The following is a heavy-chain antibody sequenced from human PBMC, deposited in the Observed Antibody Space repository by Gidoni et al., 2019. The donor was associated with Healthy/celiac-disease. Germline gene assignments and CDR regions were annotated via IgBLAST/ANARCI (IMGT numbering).Heavy chain of an antibody. Sequence: QVQLQESGPGLVKPSETLSLTCTVSGGSISSYYWSWIRQPPGKGLEWIGYIYYSGSTNYNPSLKSRVTISVDTSKNQFSLKLSSVTAADTAVYYCARTQAQVIAAAGTVYYGMDVWGQGTTVTVSS. CDR3: ARTQAQVIAAAGTVYYGMDV. CDR1: GGSISSYY. V-gene: IGHV4-59*01. J-gene: IGHJ6*02. D-gene: IGHD6-13*01. CDR2: IYYSGST.